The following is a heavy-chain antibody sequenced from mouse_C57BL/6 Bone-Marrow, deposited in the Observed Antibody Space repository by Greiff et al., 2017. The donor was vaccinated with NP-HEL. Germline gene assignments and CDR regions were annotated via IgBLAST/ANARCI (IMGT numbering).Heavy chain of an antibody. CDR1: GYTFTSYW. V-gene: IGHV1-61*01. D-gene: IGHD2-4*01. J-gene: IGHJ2*01. CDR3: AREEENYDGFDY. CDR2: IYPSDSET. Sequence: QVQLKESGAELVRPGSSVKLSCKASGYTFTSYWMDWVKQRPGQGLEWIGNIYPSDSETHYNQKFKDKATLTVDKSSSTAYMQLSSLTSEDSAVYYCAREEENYDGFDYWGQGTTLTVSS.